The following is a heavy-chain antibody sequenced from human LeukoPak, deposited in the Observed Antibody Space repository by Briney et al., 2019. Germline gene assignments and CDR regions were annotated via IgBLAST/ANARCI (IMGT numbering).Heavy chain of an antibody. V-gene: IGHV3-21*01. Sequence: GGSLRLSCAASGFTFSSYRMNWVRPAPGKGLEWVSSISSSSSYIYYADSVEGRFTISRDNAKNSLYLQMNGLRAEDTAVYYCARGVVVPAAPLDCWGQGTLVTVSS. J-gene: IGHJ4*02. CDR2: ISSSSSYI. CDR3: ARGVVVPAAPLDC. D-gene: IGHD2-2*01. CDR1: GFTFSSYR.